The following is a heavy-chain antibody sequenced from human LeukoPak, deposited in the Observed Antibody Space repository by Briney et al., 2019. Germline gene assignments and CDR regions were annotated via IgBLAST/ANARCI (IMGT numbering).Heavy chain of an antibody. CDR2: IRYDGSYK. V-gene: IGHV3-30*02. J-gene: IGHJ6*03. Sequence: GGSLRLSCAASGFTFSSYEMNWVRQAPGKGLEWVAFIRYDGSYKFYADSVKGRFTISRDNSKNMLYLQMNSLRVEDTAVYYCAKDKRFGELFNYYMDVWGKGTTLTMSS. D-gene: IGHD3-10*01. CDR3: AKDKRFGELFNYYMDV. CDR1: GFTFSSYE.